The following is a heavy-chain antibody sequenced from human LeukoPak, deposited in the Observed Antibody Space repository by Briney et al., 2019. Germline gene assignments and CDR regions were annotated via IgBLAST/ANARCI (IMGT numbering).Heavy chain of an antibody. CDR2: ISYSGST. D-gene: IGHD2/OR15-2a*01. J-gene: IGHJ4*02. Sequence: PSETLSLTCTVSGGSISGSYWSWIRQPPGKGLEWIGYISYSGSTNYSPSLKSRVTISVDTSKNQFSLKLTSVTAADTAVYYCARGSRNNKIDYWDQGTLVTVSS. CDR1: GGSISGSY. V-gene: IGHV4-59*12. CDR3: ARGSRNNKIDY.